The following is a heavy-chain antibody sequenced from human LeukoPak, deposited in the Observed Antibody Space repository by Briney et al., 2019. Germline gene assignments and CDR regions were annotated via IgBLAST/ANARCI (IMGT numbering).Heavy chain of an antibody. V-gene: IGHV5-51*01. CDR2: IYPGDSDT. D-gene: IGHD3-22*01. Sequence: GESLKISCQGSGYTFTNYWIGWVRQMPGKGLEWMGIIYPGDSDTRYSPSFQGQVTISADKSISTAYLQWRSLKASDTAIYYCARGEYYYDSSGYHSWFDPWGQGTLVTVSS. J-gene: IGHJ5*02. CDR1: GYTFTNYW. CDR3: ARGEYYYDSSGYHSWFDP.